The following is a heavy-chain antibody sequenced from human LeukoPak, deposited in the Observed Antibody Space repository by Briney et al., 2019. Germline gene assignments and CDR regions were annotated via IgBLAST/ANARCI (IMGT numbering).Heavy chain of an antibody. CDR1: GFTFSTYG. J-gene: IGHJ4*02. D-gene: IGHD3-9*01. CDR2: LSTSTTRT. CDR3: AKDSGVLRHFDWLSYFDY. V-gene: IGHV3-23*01. Sequence: GGSLRLSCAASGFTFSTYGMSWVRQAPGKGLEWVSTLSTSTTRTYYADSVKGRFTISRDNSKRTLYLQMNSLRAEDTAVYYCAKDSGVLRHFDWLSYFDYWGQGTLVTVSS.